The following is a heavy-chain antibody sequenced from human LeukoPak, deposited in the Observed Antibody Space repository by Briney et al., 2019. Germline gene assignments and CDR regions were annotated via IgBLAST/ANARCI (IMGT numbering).Heavy chain of an antibody. Sequence: GGSLRLSCTASGFTFSSYSMNWVRQAPGKGLEWVSSISSSSSYIYYADSVKGRFTISRDNAKNSLYLQMNSLRAEDTAVYYCAKDYKMYSSSCNFQHWGQGTLVTVSS. CDR3: AKDYKMYSSSCNFQH. V-gene: IGHV3-21*01. CDR1: GFTFSSYS. D-gene: IGHD6-13*01. CDR2: ISSSSSYI. J-gene: IGHJ1*01.